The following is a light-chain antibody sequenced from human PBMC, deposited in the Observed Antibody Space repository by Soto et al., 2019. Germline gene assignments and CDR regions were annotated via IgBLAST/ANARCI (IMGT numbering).Light chain of an antibody. CDR3: QHYDHLPPLS. CDR2: DAS. Sequence: DLQMTQSPSSLSASVGDRVTITCQASQDIRNYLNWYQQKPGKAPNLLIYDASNLRAGVPSRFSGSGSGTEFTFPISSLQPEDIATYYWQHYDHLPPLSFGGGTKVEIK. V-gene: IGKV1-33*01. J-gene: IGKJ4*01. CDR1: QDIRNY.